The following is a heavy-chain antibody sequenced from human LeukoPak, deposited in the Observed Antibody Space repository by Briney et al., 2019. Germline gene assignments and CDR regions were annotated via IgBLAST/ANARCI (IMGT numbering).Heavy chain of an antibody. V-gene: IGHV1-3*01. Sequence: ASVKVSCKASGYTFTSYAMHWVRQAPGQRLEWMGWINAGNGNTKYSQKFQGRVTITRDTSASTAYMELSSLRSEDMAVYYCARPLMVYAISTPRDYYGMDVWGQGTTVTVSS. CDR2: INAGNGNT. CDR3: ARPLMVYAISTPRDYYGMDV. D-gene: IGHD2-8*01. CDR1: GYTFTSYA. J-gene: IGHJ6*02.